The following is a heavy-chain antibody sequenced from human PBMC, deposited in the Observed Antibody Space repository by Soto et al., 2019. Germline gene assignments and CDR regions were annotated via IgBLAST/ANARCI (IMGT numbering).Heavy chain of an antibody. J-gene: IGHJ4*02. V-gene: IGHV3-30-3*01. Sequence: QVQLVESGGGVVQPGRSLRLSCAASGFTFSSYDMHWVRQAPGKGLEWVAVISYDGSNKYYADSVKGRFTISRDNSKNTLYLQMNRLRAEDTAVYYCVRDSTSLAEQWLPTGVFDYCGQGTLVTVSS. CDR1: GFTFSSYD. CDR3: VRDSTSLAEQWLPTGVFDY. D-gene: IGHD6-19*01. CDR2: ISYDGSNK.